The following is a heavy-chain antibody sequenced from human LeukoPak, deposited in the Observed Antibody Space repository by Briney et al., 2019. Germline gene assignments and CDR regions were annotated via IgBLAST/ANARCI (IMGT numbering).Heavy chain of an antibody. CDR1: GDSISAYY. J-gene: IGHJ3*02. Sequence: SETLSLTCTVSGDSISAYYWSWIRRPPGRGLEWIGYIDDSGNTNYNPSLKTQVTISLDKSKNQFSLQLNFETAADTAMYYCARSDSHGSGSHTVFDAFDIWGQGTGVTVSS. CDR3: ARSDSHGSGSHTVFDAFDI. D-gene: IGHD3-10*01. V-gene: IGHV4-59*01. CDR2: IDDSGNT.